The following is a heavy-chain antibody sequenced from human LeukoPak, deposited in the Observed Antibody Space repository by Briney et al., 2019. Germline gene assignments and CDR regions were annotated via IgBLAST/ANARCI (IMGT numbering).Heavy chain of an antibody. J-gene: IGHJ4*02. Sequence: PGGSLRLSCATSGFTFSNYWMHWVRQAPGKGLVWVSRIDIDGTGTNYADSVKGRFTISRDNAKNTLSLQMNSLRAEDTAVYYCARGHSSSWYYFDYWGQGTLVTVSS. CDR2: IDIDGTGT. CDR1: GFTFSNYW. CDR3: ARGHSSSWYYFDY. V-gene: IGHV3-74*01. D-gene: IGHD6-13*01.